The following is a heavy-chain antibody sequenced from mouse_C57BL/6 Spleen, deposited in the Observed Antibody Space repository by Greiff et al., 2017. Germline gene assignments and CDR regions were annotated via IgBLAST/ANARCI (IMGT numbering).Heavy chain of an antibody. CDR2: INYDGSST. D-gene: IGHD1-1*01. CDR3: AREDYGVYWYFDV. Sequence: EVKVVESEGGLVQPGSSMKLSCTASGFTFSDYYMAWVRQVPEKGLEWVANINYDGSSTYYLDSLKSRFIISRDNAKNILYLQMSSLKSEDTATYYCAREDYGVYWYFDVWGTGTTVTVAS. CDR1: GFTFSDYY. V-gene: IGHV5-16*01. J-gene: IGHJ1*03.